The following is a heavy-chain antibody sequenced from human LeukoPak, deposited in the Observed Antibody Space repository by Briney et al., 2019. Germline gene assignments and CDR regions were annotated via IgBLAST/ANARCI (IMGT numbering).Heavy chain of an antibody. J-gene: IGHJ4*02. D-gene: IGHD6-19*01. CDR3: ARGGLAVAGYYFDY. V-gene: IGHV1-18*01. CDR2: TSVNNGDT. CDR1: GYMFNIYG. Sequence: GASVKVSCKASGYMFNIYGISWVRQAPGQGLEWMAWTSVNNGDTKYVQKFQGRVTVTTDTSTSTVYLELRRLRPDDTAVYYCARGGLAVAGYYFDYWGQGTLVTVSS.